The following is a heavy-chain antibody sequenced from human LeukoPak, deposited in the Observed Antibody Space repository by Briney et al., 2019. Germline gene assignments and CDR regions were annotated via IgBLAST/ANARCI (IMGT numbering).Heavy chain of an antibody. CDR1: GFTFSSYS. V-gene: IGHV3-48*04. CDR3: AELGITMIGGV. Sequence: GGSLRLSCAASGFTFSSYSMNWVRQAPGKGLEWVSYISDSSSTIYYADPVKGRFTISRDNAKNSLYLQMNSLRAEDTAVYYCAELGITMIGGVWGKGTTVTISS. J-gene: IGHJ6*04. D-gene: IGHD3-10*02. CDR2: ISDSSSTI.